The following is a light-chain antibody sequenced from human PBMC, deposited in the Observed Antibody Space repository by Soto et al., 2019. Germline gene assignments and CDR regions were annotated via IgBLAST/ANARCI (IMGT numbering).Light chain of an antibody. CDR3: SSDTSRSTVL. Sequence: QSALTQPASVSGSPGQSITISCTGTSSDVGGYNYVSWYQQHPGKAPKLMIYDVSNRPSGVSNRFSGSKSGNTASLTISVLQAEDEADYYCSSDTSRSTVLFGGGTKLTVL. CDR2: DVS. V-gene: IGLV2-14*01. J-gene: IGLJ2*01. CDR1: SSDVGGYNY.